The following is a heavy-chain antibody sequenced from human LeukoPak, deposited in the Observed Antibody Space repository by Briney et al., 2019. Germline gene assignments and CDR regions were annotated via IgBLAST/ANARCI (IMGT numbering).Heavy chain of an antibody. CDR3: ARARGFYYGSSGYSDPFDY. V-gene: IGHV4-59*01. J-gene: IGHJ4*02. D-gene: IGHD3-22*01. CDR2: IYDSGST. CDR1: GGSISNYY. Sequence: SETLSLTCTVSGGSISNYYWSWIRQPPGKGLEWIGYIYDSGSTNYNPSLKSRVTISVDTSKNHFSLNLSSVTAADTAVYYCARARGFYYGSSGYSDPFDYWGQGTLVTISS.